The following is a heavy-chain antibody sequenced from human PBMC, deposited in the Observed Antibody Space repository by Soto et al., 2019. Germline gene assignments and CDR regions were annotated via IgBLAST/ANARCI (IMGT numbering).Heavy chain of an antibody. J-gene: IGHJ6*02. CDR1: GFTFSSSG. D-gene: IGHD5-12*01. V-gene: IGHV3-33*01. CDR3: ARAQRWLQSDYYYYYGMDV. CDR2: IWYDGSNK. Sequence: GGSLRPSGAAAGFTFSSSGRHWVRQAPGKGLEWVAVIWYDGSNKYYADSVKGRFTISRDNSKNTLYLQMNSLRAEDTAVYYCARAQRWLQSDYYYYYGMDVWGQGT.